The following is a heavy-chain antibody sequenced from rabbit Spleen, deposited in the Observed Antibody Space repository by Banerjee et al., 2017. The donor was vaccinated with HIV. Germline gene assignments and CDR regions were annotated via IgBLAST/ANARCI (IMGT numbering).Heavy chain of an antibody. V-gene: IGHV1S40*01. Sequence: QSLEESGGDLVKSGGTLTLTCKASGFSFSDRDVLCWVRQTPGKGLEWIACINASTGKPVYATWAKGRFTISRTSSTTVTLRMTSLTAADRATYFCARDLPGVIGWNFGLWGQGTLVTVS. D-gene: IGHD1-1*01. CDR3: ARDLPGVIGWNFGL. CDR1: GFSFSDRDV. CDR2: INASTGKP. J-gene: IGHJ3*01.